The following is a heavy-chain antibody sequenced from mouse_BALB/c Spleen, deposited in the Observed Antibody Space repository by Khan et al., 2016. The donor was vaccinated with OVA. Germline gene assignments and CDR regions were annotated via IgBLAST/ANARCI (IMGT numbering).Heavy chain of an antibody. CDR2: INTYTGEP. CDR3: ASCGYWYFDV. CDR1: GYSFTNYG. D-gene: IGHD1-1*02. Sequence: QIQLVQSGPEVKKPGETVKISCKASGYSFTNYGMNWVRQAPGKGLKWMGWINTYTGEPTYADDFKGRFAFSLETSASTPFLQINNLKNEDTANYVCASCGYWYFDVWGAGTTVTVSS. V-gene: IGHV9-3-1*01. J-gene: IGHJ1*01.